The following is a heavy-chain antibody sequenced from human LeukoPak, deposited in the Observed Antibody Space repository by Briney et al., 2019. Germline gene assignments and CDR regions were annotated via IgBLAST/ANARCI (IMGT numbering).Heavy chain of an antibody. CDR3: AIPQKLRYFDWLSSDY. D-gene: IGHD3-9*01. CDR1: GYTFTSYY. Sequence: ASVKVSCKASGYTFTSYYMHWVRQAPGQGLEWMGIINPSGGSTSYAQKFQGRVTMTRDTSTSTVYMELSSLRSDDTAVYYCAIPQKLRYFDWLSSDYWGQGTLVTVSS. V-gene: IGHV1-46*01. CDR2: INPSGGST. J-gene: IGHJ4*02.